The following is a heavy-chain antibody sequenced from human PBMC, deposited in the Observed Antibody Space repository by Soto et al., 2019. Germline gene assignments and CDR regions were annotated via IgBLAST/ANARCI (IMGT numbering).Heavy chain of an antibody. J-gene: IGHJ3*02. CDR1: GFTFSNAW. D-gene: IGHD3-10*01. CDR3: TTARAYYSSGSYYNI. Sequence: GGSLRLSCAASGFTFSNAWMSWVRQAPGKGLEWVGRIKSKTDGGTTDYAAPVKGRFTISRDDSKNTLYLQMNSLKTEDTAVYYCTTARAYYSSGSYYNIWGQGTMVTVSS. CDR2: IKSKTDGGTT. V-gene: IGHV3-15*01.